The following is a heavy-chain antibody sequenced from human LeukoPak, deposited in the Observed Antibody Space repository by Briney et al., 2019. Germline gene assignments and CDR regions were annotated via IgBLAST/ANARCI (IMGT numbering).Heavy chain of an antibody. Sequence: SETLSLTCAVYGGSFSGYYWSWIRQPPGKGLEWIGEINHSGSTNYNTSLKSRVTISVDTSKNQFSLKLSSVTAADTAVYYCARRRDFWSGYYYFDYWGQGTLVTVSS. D-gene: IGHD3-3*01. V-gene: IGHV4-34*01. CDR2: INHSGST. CDR1: GGSFSGYY. CDR3: ARRRDFWSGYYYFDY. J-gene: IGHJ4*02.